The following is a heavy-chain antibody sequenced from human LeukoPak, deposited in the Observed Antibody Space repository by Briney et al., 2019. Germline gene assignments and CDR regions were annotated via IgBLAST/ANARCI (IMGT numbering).Heavy chain of an antibody. D-gene: IGHD2-15*01. CDR2: FDPEDGET. CDR1: GYTLTELS. CDR3: ATPYYSGGSYHYYYMDV. V-gene: IGHV1-24*01. J-gene: IGHJ6*03. Sequence: ASVKVSCKVSGYTLTELSMHWVRQAPGKGLEWMGGFDPEDGETIYAQKFQGRGTMTEDTSTDTAYMELSSLRSEDTAVYYCATPYYSGGSYHYYYMDVWGKGTTVTVSS.